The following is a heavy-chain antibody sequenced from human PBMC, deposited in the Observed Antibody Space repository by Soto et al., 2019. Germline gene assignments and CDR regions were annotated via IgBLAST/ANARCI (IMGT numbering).Heavy chain of an antibody. CDR3: AKAPRIAVAALIDY. Sequence: QVPLVQSGAEVKKPGASVKVSCKASGYTFTSYGISWGRQAPGQGLEWMGWISAYNGNTNYAQKLQGRVTMTTDTSTSTAYMELRSLRSDDTAVYYCAKAPRIAVAALIDYWGQGTLVTVSS. D-gene: IGHD6-19*01. V-gene: IGHV1-18*01. CDR2: ISAYNGNT. CDR1: GYTFTSYG. J-gene: IGHJ4*02.